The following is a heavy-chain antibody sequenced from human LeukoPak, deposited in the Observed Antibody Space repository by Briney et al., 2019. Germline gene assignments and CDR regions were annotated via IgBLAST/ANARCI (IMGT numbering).Heavy chain of an antibody. J-gene: IGHJ4*02. D-gene: IGHD3-9*01. V-gene: IGHV3-7*01. Sequence: GGSLRLSCAASGFTFSSYWMSWVRQAPGKGLEWVASIKPDGSEKFYVDSLRGRFTISRDNAKNSVSLRMNSLRGEDTAVYYCDPTGLDYWGQGTLVTVSS. CDR1: GFTFSSYW. CDR3: DPTGLDY. CDR2: IKPDGSEK.